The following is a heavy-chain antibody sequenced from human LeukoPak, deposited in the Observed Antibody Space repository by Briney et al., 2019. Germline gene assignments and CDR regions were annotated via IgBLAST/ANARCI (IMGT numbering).Heavy chain of an antibody. V-gene: IGHV4-4*07. J-gene: IGHJ4*02. CDR3: ARESGAVAGDY. Sequence: ETLSLTCTVSGGSISSYYWSWFRQPAGKGLEWIGRIYSSGSTNYNPSLKSRVTMSVATSKNQFSLKLTSVTAADTAVYYCARESGAVAGDYWGQGTLVTVSS. D-gene: IGHD6-19*01. CDR2: IYSSGST. CDR1: GGSISSYY.